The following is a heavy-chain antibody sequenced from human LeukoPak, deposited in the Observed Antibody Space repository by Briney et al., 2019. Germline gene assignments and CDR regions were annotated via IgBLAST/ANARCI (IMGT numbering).Heavy chain of an antibody. Sequence: ASVKVSCKASGYTFTSYYIHWVRQAPGQGLEWMGWIDPNSGGTNYAQKFQGRVTMTRDTSISTAYMDLNRLTSDDTAVYYCARGSAFSGEILRANDYWGQGTLVTVSS. J-gene: IGHJ4*02. D-gene: IGHD1-26*01. CDR2: IDPNSGGT. V-gene: IGHV1-2*02. CDR1: GYTFTSYY. CDR3: ARGSAFSGEILRANDY.